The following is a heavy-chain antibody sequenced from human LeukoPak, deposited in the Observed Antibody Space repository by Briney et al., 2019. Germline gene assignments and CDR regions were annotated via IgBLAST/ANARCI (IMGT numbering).Heavy chain of an antibody. Sequence: GGSLRLSCAASGFTFDDFAMHWVRQAPGKGLEWVSGINWNSGRTGYADSVKGRFTISRDNAKNSLYLQMNSLRAEDTAVYYCARDHAVPANYYYYGMDVWGQGTTVTVSS. V-gene: IGHV3-9*01. D-gene: IGHD2-2*01. J-gene: IGHJ6*02. CDR2: INWNSGRT. CDR1: GFTFDDFA. CDR3: ARDHAVPANYYYYGMDV.